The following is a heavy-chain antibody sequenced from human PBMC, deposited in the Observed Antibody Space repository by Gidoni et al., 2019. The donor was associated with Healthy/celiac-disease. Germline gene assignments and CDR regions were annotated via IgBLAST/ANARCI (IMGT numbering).Heavy chain of an antibody. CDR2: RKQDGSEK. J-gene: IGHJ4*02. Sequence: VQLVESGGGSVQPGGFLIPSCVPSGFPFCGYWMSWVRQAPGKGLGWVANRKQDGSEKYYVDSVKGQFTISRDNAKNSLYLQMNSLRAEDTAVYYCAREGMYSSSCVLDYWGQGTLVTVSS. V-gene: IGHV3-7*01. D-gene: IGHD6-13*01. CDR1: GFPFCGYW. CDR3: AREGMYSSSCVLDY.